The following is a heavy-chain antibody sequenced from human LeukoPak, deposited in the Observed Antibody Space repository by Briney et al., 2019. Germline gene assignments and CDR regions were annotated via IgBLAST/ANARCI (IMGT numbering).Heavy chain of an antibody. CDR1: GGPFRGYY. J-gene: IGHJ4*02. Sequence: SETLSLTCAVYGGPFRGYYWSWIRQPPGKGLEWIGEINDSGSTNCNPSLKSRVTISVDTSKNQFSLTLSSVTDADTAVYYCARVIDHDTSGYYLGYWGQGTLVTVSS. V-gene: IGHV4-34*01. CDR3: ARVIDHDTSGYYLGY. CDR2: INDSGST. D-gene: IGHD3-22*01.